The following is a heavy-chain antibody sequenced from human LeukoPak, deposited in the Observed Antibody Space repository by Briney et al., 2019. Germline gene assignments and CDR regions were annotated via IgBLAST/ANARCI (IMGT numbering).Heavy chain of an antibody. CDR3: ARGGKATVVTM. V-gene: IGHV4-4*07. D-gene: IGHD4-23*01. CDR2: IYSSGST. CDR1: GGSINSYY. J-gene: IGHJ4*02. Sequence: PSETLSLTCTVSGGSINSYYWSWIRQPAGKGLEWIGRIYSSGSTNYNPSLKSRVSMSVDTSKNQFSLKLTSVTAADTAVYYCARGGKATVVTMWGQGILVTVSS.